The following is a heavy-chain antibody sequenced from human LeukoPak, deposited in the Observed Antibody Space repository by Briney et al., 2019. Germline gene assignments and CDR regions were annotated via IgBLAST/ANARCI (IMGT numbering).Heavy chain of an antibody. D-gene: IGHD4-17*01. CDR1: GFTFSSYG. CDR2: IWYDGSNK. Sequence: GRSLRLSCAASGFTFSSYGMHWVRQAPGKGLEWVAVIWYDGSNKYYADSVKGRFTISRDNSKNTLYLQMNSLRAEDTAVYYCARRSRATVTTFDYWGQGTLVTVSS. J-gene: IGHJ4*02. CDR3: ARRSRATVTTFDY. V-gene: IGHV3-33*01.